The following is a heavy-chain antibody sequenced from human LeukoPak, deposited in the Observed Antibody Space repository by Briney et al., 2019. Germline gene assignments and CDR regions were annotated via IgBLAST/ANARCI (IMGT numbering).Heavy chain of an antibody. D-gene: IGHD1-26*01. J-gene: IGHJ4*02. CDR3: ARDSGSNDY. CDR2: IKQDGGEK. CDR1: GFTFSDYY. V-gene: IGHV3-7*03. Sequence: SGGSLRLSCAASGFTFSDYYMSWIRQAPGKGLEWVAKIKQDGGEKYYVDSVKGRFTVSRDNAKNSLNLQMNSLRVEDTAVYYCARDSGSNDYWGQGTLVTVSS.